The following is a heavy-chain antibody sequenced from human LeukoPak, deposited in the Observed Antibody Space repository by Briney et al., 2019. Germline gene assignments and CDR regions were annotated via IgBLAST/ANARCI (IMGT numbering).Heavy chain of an antibody. J-gene: IGHJ6*03. CDR3: AREGVGATSYYYYYYYMDV. Sequence: GGSLRLSCAASGFTFSSYGMHWVRQAPGKGLEWVAFIRYDGSNKYYADSVKGRFTISRDNSKNTLYLQMNSLRAEDTAVYYCAREGVGATSYYYYYYYMDVWGKGTTVTVSS. V-gene: IGHV3-30*02. D-gene: IGHD1-26*01. CDR1: GFTFSSYG. CDR2: IRYDGSNK.